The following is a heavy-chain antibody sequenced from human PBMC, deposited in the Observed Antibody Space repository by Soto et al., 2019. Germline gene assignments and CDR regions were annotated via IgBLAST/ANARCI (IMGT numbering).Heavy chain of an antibody. CDR2: IIPTLGTT. Sequence: SVKVSCKASGGSFSKFAMNWVRQAPGQGLEWMGGIIPTLGTTDYAHKFQGRVTITADEATRTAYMELSGLRSEDTAVYYCARDDATHCGDDCYRYFYYGMDVWGQGTTVTVSS. V-gene: IGHV1-69*13. D-gene: IGHD2-21*02. CDR1: GGSFSKFA. CDR3: ARDDATHCGDDCYRYFYYGMDV. J-gene: IGHJ6*02.